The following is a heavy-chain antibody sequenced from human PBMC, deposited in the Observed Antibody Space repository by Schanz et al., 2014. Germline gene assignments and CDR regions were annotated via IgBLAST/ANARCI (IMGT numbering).Heavy chain of an antibody. CDR3: ANSMVRGVRMSDNWFGP. CDR1: GDSISSTSYY. CDR2: IYYSGST. Sequence: QLQMQESGPGLVKPSETLSLTCSVSGDSISSTSYYWGWIRQPPGKGLEWIGSIYYSGSTYYNASLKSRVTISGDTPKNQFSLKLTSVTAADTAVYYCANSMVRGVRMSDNWFGPWGQGTLVSVSS. D-gene: IGHD3-10*01. V-gene: IGHV4-39*01. J-gene: IGHJ5*02.